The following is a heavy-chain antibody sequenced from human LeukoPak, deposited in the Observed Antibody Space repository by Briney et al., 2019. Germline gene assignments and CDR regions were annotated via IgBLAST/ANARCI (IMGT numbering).Heavy chain of an antibody. Sequence: GGSLRLSCTVSGFTFSSYAMSWVRQAPGKGLEWVSGISGNGASTYYADSVKGRFTISRDNSKNTLYLQVNSLRAEDTAVYFCANRVASGSTGGYFQHWGQGTLVTVSS. V-gene: IGHV3-23*01. CDR1: GFTFSSYA. CDR2: ISGNGAST. CDR3: ANRVASGSTGGYFQH. J-gene: IGHJ1*01. D-gene: IGHD3-10*01.